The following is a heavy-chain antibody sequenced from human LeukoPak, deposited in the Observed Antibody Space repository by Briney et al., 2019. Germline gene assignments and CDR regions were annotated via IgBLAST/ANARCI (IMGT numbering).Heavy chain of an antibody. J-gene: IGHJ4*02. V-gene: IGHV4-4*02. CDR1: GGSISSSNW. CDR2: IYHSGST. CDR3: ARARPNMVRGVITPYFDY. Sequence: SGTLSLTCAVSGGSISSSNWWSWVRQPPGKGLEWIGEIYHSGSTNYNPSLKSRVTISVDTSKNQFSLKLSSVTAADTAVYYCARARPNMVRGVITPYFDYWGQGTLVTVSS. D-gene: IGHD3-10*01.